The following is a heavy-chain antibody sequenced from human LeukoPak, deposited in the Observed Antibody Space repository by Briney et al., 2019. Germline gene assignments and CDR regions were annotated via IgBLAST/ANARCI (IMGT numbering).Heavy chain of an antibody. V-gene: IGHV3-48*01. J-gene: IGHJ4*02. CDR2: ISSRSDTI. CDR1: GFTFSSYS. Sequence: GGSLRLSCAASGFTFSSYSLNWVRQAPGKGLEWVSYISSRSDTIYYADSVKGRFTISRDNTKNSLFLQMNSLRVEDTAVYYCTRETTSGYWGQGTLVTVSS. D-gene: IGHD1-1*01. CDR3: TRETTSGY.